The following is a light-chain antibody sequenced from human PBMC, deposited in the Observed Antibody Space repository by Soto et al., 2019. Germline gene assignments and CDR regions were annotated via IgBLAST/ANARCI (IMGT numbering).Light chain of an antibody. J-gene: IGKJ4*01. CDR2: DAS. CDR3: QQCRNWPLP. Sequence: EIVMTQSPATLSVSPGEGATLSCKASQNVYNNLAWYQQRPGQPPRLLIYDASTRATGISARFSGSGYGTEFTLTVSSLQSVDFGVYFCQQCRNWPLPCGGGTKVDSK. V-gene: IGKV3-15*01. CDR1: QNVYNN.